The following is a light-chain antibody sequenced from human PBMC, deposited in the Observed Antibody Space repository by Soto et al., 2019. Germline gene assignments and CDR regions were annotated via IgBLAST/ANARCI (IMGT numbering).Light chain of an antibody. CDR2: EVS. Sequence: QSALTQPPSASGSPGQSVTISCTGTSSDVGGYNYVSWYQQHPGKAPKLMIYEVSKRPSGVPDRFSGSKSGTSASLAISGLQSEDEADYYCAAWDDSLKGVFGGGTKVTVL. CDR3: AAWDDSLKGV. CDR1: SSDVGGYNY. V-gene: IGLV2-8*01. J-gene: IGLJ2*01.